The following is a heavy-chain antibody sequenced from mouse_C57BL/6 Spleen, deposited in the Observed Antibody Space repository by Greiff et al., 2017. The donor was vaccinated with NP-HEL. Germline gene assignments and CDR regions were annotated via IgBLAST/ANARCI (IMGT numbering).Heavy chain of an antibody. CDR1: GYAFTNYL. V-gene: IGHV1-54*01. D-gene: IGHD1-1*01. CDR2: INPGSGGT. J-gene: IGHJ2*01. CDR3: ARWTTVVADY. Sequence: VQLQQSGAELVRPGTSVKVSCKASGYAFTNYLIEWVKQRPGQGLEWIGVINPGSGGTNYNEKFKGKATLTADKSSSTAYMQLSSLTSEDSAVYFWARWTTVVADYWGQSTTLTVSS.